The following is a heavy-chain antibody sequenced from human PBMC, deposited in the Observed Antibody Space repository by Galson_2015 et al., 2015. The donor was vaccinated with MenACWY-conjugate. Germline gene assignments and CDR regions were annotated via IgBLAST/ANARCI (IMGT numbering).Heavy chain of an antibody. CDR1: GYSLNDLS. Sequence: SVKVSCKVTGYSLNDLSMHWVRQAPGRGLEWMGGFDPEGGKRIYAANFQGRVTLTEDSSTDTAYMELSSLRSEDTAVYFCAIVRVGYCRGGACYGWDVAGRGTTVTVSS. D-gene: IGHD2-15*01. CDR2: FDPEGGKR. V-gene: IGHV1-24*01. CDR3: AIVRVGYCRGGACYGWDV. J-gene: IGHJ6*02.